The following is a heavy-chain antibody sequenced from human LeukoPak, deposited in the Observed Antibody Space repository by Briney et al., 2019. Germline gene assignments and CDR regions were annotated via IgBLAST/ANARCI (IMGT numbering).Heavy chain of an antibody. CDR3: ARYGSGSYYKFDY. CDR2: ISSSSTYT. D-gene: IGHD3-10*01. J-gene: IGHJ4*02. V-gene: IGHV3-11*03. Sequence: GGSLRLSCAASGFTFNKSWMTWIRQAPGKGLEWVSYISSSSTYTNYADSVKGRFTISRDNAKNSLYLQMNSLRAEDTAVYYCARYGSGSYYKFDYWGQGTLVTVSS. CDR1: GFTFNKSW.